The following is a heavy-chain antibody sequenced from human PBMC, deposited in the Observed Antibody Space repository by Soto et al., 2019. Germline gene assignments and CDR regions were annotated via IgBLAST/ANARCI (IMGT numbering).Heavy chain of an antibody. D-gene: IGHD2-15*01. Sequence: SETLSLTCAVYGGSFSGYYWIWIRQPPGKGLEWIGEINHSGSTNYNPSLKSRVTISVDTSKNQFSLKLSSVTAADTAVYYCARGSALLGPDYWGQGTLVTVSS. CDR2: INHSGST. CDR3: ARGSALLGPDY. CDR1: GGSFSGYY. V-gene: IGHV4-34*01. J-gene: IGHJ4*02.